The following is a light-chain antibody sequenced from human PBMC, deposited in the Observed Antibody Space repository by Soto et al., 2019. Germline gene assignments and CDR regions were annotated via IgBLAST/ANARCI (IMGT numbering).Light chain of an antibody. Sequence: QSVLTQPPSESGTPGQRVTISCSGSSSNIGSHTVNWCQQVTGTAPKLLIYRNDQRPSAVPDRFSGAKSGTSASLAISGLQSEDEADYSCAAWADSLSGQVFGGGTKLTVL. CDR2: RND. CDR3: AAWADSLSGQV. CDR1: SSNIGSHT. J-gene: IGLJ2*01. V-gene: IGLV1-44*01.